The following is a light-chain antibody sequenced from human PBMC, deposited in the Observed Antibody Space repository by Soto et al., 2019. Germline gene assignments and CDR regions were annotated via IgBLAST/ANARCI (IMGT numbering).Light chain of an antibody. J-gene: IGKJ1*01. V-gene: IGKV3-15*01. Sequence: EIVLTQSPATLSLSPGERATLSCKASQSVSSNLAWYQHKPGQAPRLLMYGTSTRATGIPARFSGSGSGTEFTLTISTLHSEDFAIYYCQQYNNWPRTFGQGTKV. CDR1: QSVSSN. CDR3: QQYNNWPRT. CDR2: GTS.